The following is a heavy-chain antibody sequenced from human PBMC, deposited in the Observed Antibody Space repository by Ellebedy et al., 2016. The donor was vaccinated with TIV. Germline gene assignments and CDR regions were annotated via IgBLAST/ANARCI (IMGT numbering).Heavy chain of an antibody. D-gene: IGHD5-18*01. CDR3: TTVYRYNYDSV. Sequence: GESLKISCAASGFTFSNAWMNWVRQAPGKVLEWVGRIKSKTDGGAADYAAPVKGRFTISRDDSKNTLYLQTNSLKTEDTAVYFCTTVYRYNYDSVWGQGTLVTVSS. V-gene: IGHV3-15*01. J-gene: IGHJ4*02. CDR2: IKSKTDGGAA. CDR1: GFTFSNAW.